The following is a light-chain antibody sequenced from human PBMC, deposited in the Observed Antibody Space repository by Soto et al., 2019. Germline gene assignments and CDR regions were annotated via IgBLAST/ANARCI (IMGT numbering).Light chain of an antibody. V-gene: IGKV1-5*03. J-gene: IGKJ5*01. Sequence: IPMTQSHSPLSGTVGARVTITCRSSQTISSWLAWYQQKPGKAPKLLIYKASTLKSGVPSRFSGSGSGTDFTLTISSLQPEDFATYYCQQSYSPPPVTVGQGTRLEI. CDR2: KAS. CDR3: QQSYSPPPVT. CDR1: QTISSW.